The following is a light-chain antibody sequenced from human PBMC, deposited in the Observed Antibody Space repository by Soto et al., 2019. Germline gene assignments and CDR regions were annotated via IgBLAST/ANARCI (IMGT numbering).Light chain of an antibody. CDR1: QSVSSN. CDR3: QQYNNWPIT. J-gene: IGKJ5*01. V-gene: IGKV3D-15*01. CDR2: GAS. Sequence: RVRTPSPGTLSFSPGERATLPCRASQSVSSNLAWYQQKPGQAPRLLIYGASTRATGIPARFSGSGSGTEFTLTISSLQSEDFAVYYCQQYNNWPITFGQGTRLEIK.